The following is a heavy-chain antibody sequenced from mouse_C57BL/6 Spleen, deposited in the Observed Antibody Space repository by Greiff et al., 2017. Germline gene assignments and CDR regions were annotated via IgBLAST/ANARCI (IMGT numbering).Heavy chain of an antibody. Sequence: VQLQQSGAELVRPGTSVKVSCKASGYAFTNYLIEWVKQRPGQGLEGIGVINPGSGGTNYNEKFKGKATLTADKSSSTAYMQLSSLTSEDSAVYFCARWGDYLDYWGQGTTLTVSS. CDR3: ARWGDYLDY. CDR2: INPGSGGT. CDR1: GYAFTNYL. J-gene: IGHJ2*01. V-gene: IGHV1-54*01.